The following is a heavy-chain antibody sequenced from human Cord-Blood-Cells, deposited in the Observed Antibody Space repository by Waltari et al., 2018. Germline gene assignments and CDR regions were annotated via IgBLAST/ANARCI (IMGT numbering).Heavy chain of an antibody. CDR3: ARGGLRGAARPFAFDI. J-gene: IGHJ3*02. V-gene: IGHV1-69*01. CDR1: GGPFSSYA. D-gene: IGHD6-6*01. CDR2: IIPIFGTA. Sequence: QVQLVQSGAEVKKPGSSVKVSCKASGGPFSSYAISWVRQAPGQGLEWMGGIIPIFGTANYAQKFQGRVTITADESTSTAYMELSSLRSEDTAVYYCARGGLRGAARPFAFDIWGQGTMVTVSS.